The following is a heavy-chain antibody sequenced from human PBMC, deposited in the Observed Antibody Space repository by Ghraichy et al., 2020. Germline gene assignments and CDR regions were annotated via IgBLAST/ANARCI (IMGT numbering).Heavy chain of an antibody. V-gene: IGHV4-39*01. J-gene: IGHJ5*02. CDR2: IYYSGST. CDR3: ARHLTGYLTWERPNWFDP. CDR1: GGSISSSSYY. Sequence: SETLSLTCTVSGGSISSSSYYWGWIRQPPGKGLEWIGSIYYSGSTYYNPSLKSRVTISVDTSKNQFSLKLSSVTAADTAVYCCARHLTGYLTWERPNWFDPWGQGTLVTVSS. D-gene: IGHD3-9*01.